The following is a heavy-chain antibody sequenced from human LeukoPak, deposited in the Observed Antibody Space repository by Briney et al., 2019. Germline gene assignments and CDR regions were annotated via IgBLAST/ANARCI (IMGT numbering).Heavy chain of an antibody. J-gene: IGHJ5*02. CDR2: MNPNSGNT. V-gene: IGHV1-8*03. Sequence: ASVKVSCKASGYTFTSYGINWVRQATGQGLEWMGWMNPNSGNTGYAQKFQGRVTITRNTSISTAYMELSSLRSEDTAVYYCAREGRRYNWFDPWGQGTLVTVSS. D-gene: IGHD6-25*01. CDR1: GYTFTSYG. CDR3: AREGRRYNWFDP.